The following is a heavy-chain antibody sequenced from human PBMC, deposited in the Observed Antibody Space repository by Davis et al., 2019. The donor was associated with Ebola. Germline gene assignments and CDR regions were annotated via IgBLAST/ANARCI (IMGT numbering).Heavy chain of an antibody. J-gene: IGHJ3*02. V-gene: IGHV3-23*01. Sequence: GESLKISCAASGFTFSNYAMSWVRQAPGKVLEWVSGISGVGYNTYHADSVKGRFTISRDNSKNTLYLQMNSLRDEDTAVYYCASMLWGGGFDIWGQGTTVTVSS. CDR2: ISGVGYNT. CDR1: GFTFSNYA. CDR3: ASMLWGGGFDI. D-gene: IGHD3-16*01.